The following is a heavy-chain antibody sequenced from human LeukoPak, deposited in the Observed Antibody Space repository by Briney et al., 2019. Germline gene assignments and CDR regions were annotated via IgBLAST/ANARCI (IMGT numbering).Heavy chain of an antibody. V-gene: IGHV3-30*18. CDR3: AKSLRYFDWLLWY. Sequence: PGGSLRLSCAASGFTFSSYGMHWVRQAPGKGLEWVAVISYDGSNKYYADSVKGRFTISRDNSKNTLYLQMNSLRAEDTAVYYCAKSLRYFDWLLWYWGQGTLVTVSS. CDR1: GFTFSSYG. D-gene: IGHD3-9*01. J-gene: IGHJ4*02. CDR2: ISYDGSNK.